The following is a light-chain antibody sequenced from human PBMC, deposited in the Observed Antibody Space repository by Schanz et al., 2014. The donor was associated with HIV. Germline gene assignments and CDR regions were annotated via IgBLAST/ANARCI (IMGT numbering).Light chain of an antibody. V-gene: IGKV3-20*01. Sequence: DIVLTQTPVTLSLSPGERATLSCRASQSVSSYLAWYQQKPGQAPRLLIYGTSSRAPGIPARFSGSGSGTDFTLTINRLEPEDFAVYYCQQYGVSPPWTFGQGTKVEIK. CDR2: GTS. CDR1: QSVSSY. J-gene: IGKJ1*01. CDR3: QQYGVSPPWT.